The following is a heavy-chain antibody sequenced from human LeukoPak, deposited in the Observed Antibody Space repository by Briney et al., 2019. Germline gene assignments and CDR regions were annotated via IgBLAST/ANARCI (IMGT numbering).Heavy chain of an antibody. CDR3: ATVDGYAQRD. V-gene: IGHV3-74*01. D-gene: IGHD5-24*01. Sequence: PGGSLRLSCAASGFTFSSYWMHWVRQVPGKGLVWVSGINSDGRSTTYADSVKGRFTISRDNAKNTLYLQMNSLRAEDTAVYYCATVDGYAQRDWGQGTLVTVSS. CDR1: GFTFSSYW. CDR2: INSDGRST. J-gene: IGHJ4*02.